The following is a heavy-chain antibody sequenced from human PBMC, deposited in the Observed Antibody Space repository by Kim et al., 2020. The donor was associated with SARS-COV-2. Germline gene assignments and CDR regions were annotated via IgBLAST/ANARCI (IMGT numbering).Heavy chain of an antibody. J-gene: IGHJ4*02. CDR1: GFTFDDYA. CDR3: AKDKFRVAATPGITMMDY. CDR2: ISWNSGSI. D-gene: IGHD2-15*01. Sequence: GGSLRLSCAASGFTFDDYAMHWVRQAPGKGPEWVSGISWNSGSIGYADSVKGRFTISRDNAKNSLYLQMNSLRAEDTALYYCAKDKFRVAATPGITMMDYWGQGTLVTVSS. V-gene: IGHV3-9*01.